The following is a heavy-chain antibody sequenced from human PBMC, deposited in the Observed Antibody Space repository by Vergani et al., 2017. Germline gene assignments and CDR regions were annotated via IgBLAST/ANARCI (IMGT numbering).Heavy chain of an antibody. J-gene: IGHJ3*02. CDR3: ARTFGSTGSGGFDI. CDR1: GFTFSSYA. D-gene: IGHD1-26*01. V-gene: IGHV3-23*01. Sequence: EVQLLESGGGLVQPGGSLRLSCAASGFTFSSYAMRWVRQAPGKGLEWVSAIGNGGDSAFYRDSVKGRFTISRDNSKNTLYLRVNSLRAEDTAVYFCARTFGSTGSGGFDIWGQGTMVTVSS. CDR2: IGNGGDSA.